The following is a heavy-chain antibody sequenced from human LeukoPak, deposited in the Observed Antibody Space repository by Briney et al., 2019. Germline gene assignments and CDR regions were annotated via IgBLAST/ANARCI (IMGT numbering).Heavy chain of an antibody. CDR2: ISWNSGSI. V-gene: IGHV3-9*01. J-gene: IGHJ4*02. D-gene: IGHD6-13*01. Sequence: PGGSLRLSCAASGFTVSSNYMSWVRQAPGKGLEWVSGISWNSGSIGYADSVKGRFTISRDSAKNSLYLQMNSLRAEDTALYYCAKDIRRYSSSWYYFDYWGQGTLVTVSS. CDR3: AKDIRRYSSSWYYFDY. CDR1: GFTVSSNY.